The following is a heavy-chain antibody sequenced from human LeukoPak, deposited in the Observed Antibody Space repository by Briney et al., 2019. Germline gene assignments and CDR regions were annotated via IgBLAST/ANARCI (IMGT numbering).Heavy chain of an antibody. CDR1: GFTFSSYD. D-gene: IGHD2-21*02. J-gene: IGHJ3*02. V-gene: IGHV3-13*05. CDR2: IGTAGDP. CDR3: ATADRGAFDI. Sequence: QPGGSLRLSCAASGFTFSSYDMHWVRQATGKGLEWVSGIGTAGDPYYPGSVKGRFTISRDNAKNSLYLQMNSLRVDDTAVYYCATADRGAFDIWGQGTMVIVSS.